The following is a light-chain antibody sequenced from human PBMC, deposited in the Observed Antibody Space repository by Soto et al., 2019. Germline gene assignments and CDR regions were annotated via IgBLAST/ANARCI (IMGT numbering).Light chain of an antibody. CDR3: CSYAGGTSL. V-gene: IGLV2-23*02. CDR1: NSDVGAYYL. CDR2: EVT. J-gene: IGLJ2*01. Sequence: QSVLTQPASVSGSPGQSITISCTGTNSDVGAYYLVSWYQHHPGKVPKLIIYEVTKRPSGVSDRFSGSKSGNTASLTISGLQAEDEADYYCCSYAGGTSLFGGGTKVTVL.